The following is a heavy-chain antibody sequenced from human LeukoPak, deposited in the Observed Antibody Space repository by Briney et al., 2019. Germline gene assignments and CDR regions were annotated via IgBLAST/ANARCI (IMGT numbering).Heavy chain of an antibody. D-gene: IGHD3-10*01. V-gene: IGHV3-11*06. CDR3: ARVIITMVRGVSEWFDP. CDR2: ISSSSSYI. Sequence: GGSLRLSCAASGFTFSDYYMSWIRQAPGKGLEWVSSISSSSSYIYYADSVKGRFTISRDNAKNSLYLQMNSLRAEDTAVYYCARVIITMVRGVSEWFDPWGQGTLVTVSS. J-gene: IGHJ5*02. CDR1: GFTFSDYY.